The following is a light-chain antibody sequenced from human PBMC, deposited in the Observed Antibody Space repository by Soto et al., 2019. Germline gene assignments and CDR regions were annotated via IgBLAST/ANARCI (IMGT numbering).Light chain of an antibody. V-gene: IGKV1-17*01. J-gene: IGKJ1*01. CDR1: QGIRNH. Sequence: DIQMTQSPSSLSASVGDRVTITCRASQGIRNHLLGWYQQKPGKAPKCLIYNAFRLQSGVPSRFSGSGSGTEFTLTISSLQPEDFATYYCLQHDTYPLTFGQGNKVEIK. CDR3: LQHDTYPLT. CDR2: NAF.